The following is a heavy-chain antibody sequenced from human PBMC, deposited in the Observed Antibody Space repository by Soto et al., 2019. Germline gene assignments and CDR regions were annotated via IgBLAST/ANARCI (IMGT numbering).Heavy chain of an antibody. CDR2: IYSGGST. D-gene: IGHD3-22*01. J-gene: IGHJ6*02. CDR3: AKNRGYYDSSGYYGMDV. V-gene: IGHV3-66*01. CDR1: GFTVSSNY. Sequence: GGSLRLSCAASGFTVSSNYMSWVRQAPGKGLEWVSVIYSGGSTYYADSVKGRFTISRDNSKNTLYLQMNSLRAEDTAVYYCAKNRGYYDSSGYYGMDVWGQGTTVTVSS.